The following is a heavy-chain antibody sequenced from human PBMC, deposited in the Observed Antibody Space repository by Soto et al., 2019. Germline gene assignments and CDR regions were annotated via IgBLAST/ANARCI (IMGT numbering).Heavy chain of an antibody. CDR1: VGSFSGHS. D-gene: IGHD3-22*01. Sequence: PSETLSLTCAFYVGSFSGHSWTCIRQSPGRGLEWIGDINHSGRVNYSPSLKSRVTISLDTSKNQFSLTLSAVTAADTAMYYCSTRAYDTNAYYRFDPWGQGTLVSVSS. CDR3: STRAYDTNAYYRFDP. V-gene: IGHV4-34*01. J-gene: IGHJ5*01. CDR2: INHSGRV.